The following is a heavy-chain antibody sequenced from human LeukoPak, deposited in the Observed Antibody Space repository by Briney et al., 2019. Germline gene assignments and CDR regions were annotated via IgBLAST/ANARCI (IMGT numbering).Heavy chain of an antibody. CDR1: GFTFSSYA. CDR3: AKPPRVVVVTAFDS. Sequence: PGGSLILSCAASGFTFSSYAMTWVRQAPGKGLEWVSSITGSGSSTYYADSVKGRFTISRDNSKNTLYVQMNSLRAEDTAVYFCAKPPRVVVVTAFDSWGQGTLVTVSS. CDR2: ITGSGSST. D-gene: IGHD2-21*02. V-gene: IGHV3-23*01. J-gene: IGHJ4*02.